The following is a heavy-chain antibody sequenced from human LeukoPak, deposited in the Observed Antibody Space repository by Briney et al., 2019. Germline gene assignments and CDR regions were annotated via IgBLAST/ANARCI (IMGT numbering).Heavy chain of an antibody. Sequence: PSETLSLTCAVYGGSFSGYYWSWIRQPPGKGLEWIGEINHSGSTNYNPSLKSRVTISVDTSKNQFSLRLSSVTAADTAVYYCARHGGETIVAMILHAFDMWGQGTMVTVSS. D-gene: IGHD5-12*01. J-gene: IGHJ3*02. CDR3: ARHGGETIVAMILHAFDM. V-gene: IGHV4-34*01. CDR1: GGSFSGYY. CDR2: INHSGST.